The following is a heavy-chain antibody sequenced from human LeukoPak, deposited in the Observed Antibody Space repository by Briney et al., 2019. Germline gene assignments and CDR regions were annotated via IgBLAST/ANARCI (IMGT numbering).Heavy chain of an antibody. V-gene: IGHV5-51*01. CDR3: ARPYCSGGSCYYSDTFDI. CDR1: GYSFTSYW. D-gene: IGHD2-15*01. CDR2: TYPADSDT. J-gene: IGHJ3*02. Sequence: GESLKISCKGSGYSFTSYWIGWVRQMPGKGLEWMGITYPADSDTRYSPSFQGQVTISADKSISTAYLQWSSLKASDTAMYYCARPYCSGGSCYYSDTFDIWGQGTVVTVSS.